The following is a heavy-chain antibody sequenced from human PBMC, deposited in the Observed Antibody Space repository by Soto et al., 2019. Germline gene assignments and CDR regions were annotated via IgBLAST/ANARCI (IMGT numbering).Heavy chain of an antibody. J-gene: IGHJ4*02. CDR3: AREPRVATIRYYFDY. D-gene: IGHD5-12*01. CDR2: IWYDGTHE. Sequence: GGSLRLTCAASGFTFSSYGVHWVRQAPGKGLEWVAVIWYDGTHEFYPDSVKGRFTISRDSSKNTVYLQMNSLRAEDTALYYCAREPRVATIRYYFDYWGQGTLVTVSS. CDR1: GFTFSSYG. V-gene: IGHV3-33*01.